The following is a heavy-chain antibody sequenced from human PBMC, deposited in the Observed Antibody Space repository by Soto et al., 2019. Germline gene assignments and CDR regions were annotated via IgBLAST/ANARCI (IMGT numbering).Heavy chain of an antibody. V-gene: IGHV1-69*04. CDR2: IIPILGIA. CDR1: GGTFSSYT. J-gene: IGHJ3*02. D-gene: IGHD3-16*02. Sequence: GASVKVSCKASGGTFSSYTISWVRQAPGQGLEWMGRIIPILGIANYAQKFQGRVTITADKSTSTAYMELSSLRSEDTAVYYCARDGTRGGHLGELSLILGAFDIWGQGTMVTVSS. CDR3: ARDGTRGGHLGELSLILGAFDI.